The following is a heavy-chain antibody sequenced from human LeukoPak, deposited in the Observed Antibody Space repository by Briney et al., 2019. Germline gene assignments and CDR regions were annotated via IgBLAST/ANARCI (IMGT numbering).Heavy chain of an antibody. CDR1: GFTFKNSA. CDR3: ARETDLYYDTLSGDYYYYGMDV. V-gene: IGHV3-23*01. Sequence: GGSLRLSCVASGFTFKNSAMSWVRQAPGRGLEWVSSFASSGATTYYADSLKGRFTISRDNSKNTLFLQMNSLRVEDTAVYFCARETDLYYDTLSGDYYYYGMDVWGKGTTVIVSS. J-gene: IGHJ6*04. CDR2: FASSGATT. D-gene: IGHD3-3*01.